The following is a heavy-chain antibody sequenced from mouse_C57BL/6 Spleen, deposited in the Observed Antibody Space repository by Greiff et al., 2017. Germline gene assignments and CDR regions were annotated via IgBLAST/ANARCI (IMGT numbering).Heavy chain of an antibody. CDR1: GYTFTNYW. J-gene: IGHJ4*01. CDR3: ARGKDPDSSGYCAMDY. V-gene: IGHV1-64*01. CDR2: IHPNSGST. Sequence: QVQLQQPGAELVKPGASVKLSCKASGYTFTNYWMHWVKQRPGQGLEWIGMIHPNSGSTNYNEKFKSKATLTVDKSSSTAYMQLSSLTSEDSAVYYCARGKDPDSSGYCAMDYWGQGTSVTVSS. D-gene: IGHD3-2*02.